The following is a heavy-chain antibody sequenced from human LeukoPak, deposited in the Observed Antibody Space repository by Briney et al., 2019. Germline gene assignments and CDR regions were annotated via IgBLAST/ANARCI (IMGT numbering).Heavy chain of an antibody. Sequence: SETLSLTCSVSGASISKFYWSWIRQPPGKGLEWIGYIYYSGSTNYNPSLKSRVTISADTSKNQFSLKLSSVTAADTAVYYCARRITHHPLIYYDSSGYFDYWGQGTLVTVSS. J-gene: IGHJ4*02. CDR2: IYYSGST. CDR1: GASISKFY. CDR3: ARRITHHPLIYYDSSGYFDY. V-gene: IGHV4-59*01. D-gene: IGHD3-22*01.